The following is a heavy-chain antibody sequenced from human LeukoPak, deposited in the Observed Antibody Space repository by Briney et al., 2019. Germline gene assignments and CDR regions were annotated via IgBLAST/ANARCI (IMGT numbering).Heavy chain of an antibody. V-gene: IGHV3-30*18. CDR1: GFIFSSYA. J-gene: IGHJ6*02. CDR3: AKAFYGMDV. Sequence: PGGSLRLSCAASGFIFSSYAMHWVRQAPGKGLEWVAVISYDGSKEYYADSMKGRFTISRDNSKNTLYLQMNSLRVEDTTVYYCAKAFYGMDVWGQGTTVTLSS. CDR2: ISYDGSKE.